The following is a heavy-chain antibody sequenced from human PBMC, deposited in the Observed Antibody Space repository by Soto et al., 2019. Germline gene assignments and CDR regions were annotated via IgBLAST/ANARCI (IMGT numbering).Heavy chain of an antibody. CDR1: GGSISSYY. J-gene: IGHJ6*02. Sequence: SSETLSLTCTVSGGSISSYYWSWIRQPPGKGLEWIGYIYYSGSTNYNPSLKSRVTISVDTSKNQFSLKLSSVTAADTAMYYCARRITMPTSHYYYYGMDVWGQGTTVTVSS. CDR2: IYYSGST. D-gene: IGHD3-10*01. CDR3: ARRITMPTSHYYYYGMDV. V-gene: IGHV4-59*01.